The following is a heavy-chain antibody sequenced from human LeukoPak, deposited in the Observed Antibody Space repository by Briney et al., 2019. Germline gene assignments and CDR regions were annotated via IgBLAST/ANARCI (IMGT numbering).Heavy chain of an antibody. Sequence: SETLSLTCTVSGGSISIMGHYWGWIRQPPGKGLEWIGSIFHSGSAYYNPTLESRGTMSLYTSKNQFSLKLSSVTAADTAVYYCARDENGYVWGSFRAWGQGTLVTVSS. V-gene: IGHV4-39*07. CDR1: GGSISIMGHY. D-gene: IGHD3-16*02. CDR3: ARDENGYVWGSFRA. J-gene: IGHJ5*02. CDR2: IFHSGSA.